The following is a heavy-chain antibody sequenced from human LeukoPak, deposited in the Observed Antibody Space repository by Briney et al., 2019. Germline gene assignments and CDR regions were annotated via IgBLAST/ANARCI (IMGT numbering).Heavy chain of an antibody. D-gene: IGHD4-17*01. CDR3: ASLRFYGDYADY. Sequence: HPGGSLRLSCAASGFTFSTYSMNWVRPAPGKGLEWVSYISSSSSTIYYADSVKGRFTISRDNGKNSLYLQMNSLRDEDTAVYYCASLRFYGDYADYWGQGTLVTVSS. CDR2: ISSSSSTI. V-gene: IGHV3-48*02. CDR1: GFTFSTYS. J-gene: IGHJ4*02.